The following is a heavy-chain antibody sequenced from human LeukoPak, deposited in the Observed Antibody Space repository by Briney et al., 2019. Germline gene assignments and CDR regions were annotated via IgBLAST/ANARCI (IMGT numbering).Heavy chain of an antibody. CDR3: ARALYSSGWYVG. J-gene: IGHJ4*02. CDR1: GGSISSYY. CDR2: IYYSGST. V-gene: IGHV4-59*01. Sequence: SGTLSLTCTVSGGSISSYYWSWIRQPPGKGPEWIGYIYYSGSTNYNPSLKSRVTISVDTSKNQFSLKLSSVTAADTAVYYCARALYSSGWYVGWGQGTLVTVTS. D-gene: IGHD6-19*01.